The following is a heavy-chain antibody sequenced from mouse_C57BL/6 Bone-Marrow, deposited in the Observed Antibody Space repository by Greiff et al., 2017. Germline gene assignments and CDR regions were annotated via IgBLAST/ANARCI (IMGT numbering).Heavy chain of an antibody. CDR1: GYTFTSYW. V-gene: IGHV1-61*01. CDR3: AREGDPTGGY. Sequence: QVQLQQPGAELVRPGSSVKLSCKASGYTFTSYWMDWVKQRPGQGLEWIGNIYPSDSETHYNQKFKDKATLTVDKSSSTAYMQLSSLTSEDSAVYYCAREGDPTGGYWGQGTTLTVSS. D-gene: IGHD4-1*01. CDR2: IYPSDSET. J-gene: IGHJ2*01.